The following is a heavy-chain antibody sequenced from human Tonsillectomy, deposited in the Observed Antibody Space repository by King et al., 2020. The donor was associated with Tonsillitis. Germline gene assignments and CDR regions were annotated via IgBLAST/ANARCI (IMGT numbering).Heavy chain of an antibody. J-gene: IGHJ3*02. CDR3: AILTYYDYVWGTYLDAFDI. Sequence: QLQESGPGLVKPSETLSLTCTVSGGSISSSNYYWGWIRQPPGKGLEWIGSIFYSGITYYNPSLKSRVTISVDTSKNQVSLKLSSVTAADTAVYYCAILTYYDYVWGTYLDAFDIWGQGTMVTVSS. D-gene: IGHD3-16*01. CDR2: IFYSGIT. CDR1: GGSISSSNYY. V-gene: IGHV4-39*01.